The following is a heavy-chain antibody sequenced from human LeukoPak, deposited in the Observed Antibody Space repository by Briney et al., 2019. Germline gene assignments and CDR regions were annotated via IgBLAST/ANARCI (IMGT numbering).Heavy chain of an antibody. CDR2: INHRGST. D-gene: IGHD3-3*01. Sequence: SETLSLTCGVNGGSLSGYSCTWIRRPPGKGLEWIGEINHRGSTNYNPSLKSRVTISEDTSKKQFFLKLTSVTAADTAVYYCASRLRFFPLDYWGQGTLVTVSS. J-gene: IGHJ4*02. V-gene: IGHV4-34*01. CDR1: GGSLSGYS. CDR3: ASRLRFFPLDY.